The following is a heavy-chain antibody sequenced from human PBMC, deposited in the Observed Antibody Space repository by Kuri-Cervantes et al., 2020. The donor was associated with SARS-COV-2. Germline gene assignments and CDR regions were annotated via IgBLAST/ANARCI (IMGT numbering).Heavy chain of an antibody. CDR3: ARANDYGDSVYAGCFDP. V-gene: IGHV1-69*06. CDR1: GGTFSSYA. J-gene: IGHJ5*02. D-gene: IGHD4-17*01. CDR2: IIPIFGTA. Sequence: SVKVSCKASGGTFSSYAISWVRQAPGQGLEWMGGIIPIFGTANYAQKFQGRVTITADNSTSTAYMELSSLRSEDTAVFYCARANDYGDSVYAGCFDPWGQGTLVTVSS.